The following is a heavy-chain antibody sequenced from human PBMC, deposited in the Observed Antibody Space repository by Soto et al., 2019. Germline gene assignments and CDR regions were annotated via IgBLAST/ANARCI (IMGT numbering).Heavy chain of an antibody. D-gene: IGHD1-26*01. CDR1: GYTFTSYA. CDR2: INAGNGNT. Sequence: QVQLVQSGAEVKKPGASVKVSCKASGYTFTSYAMHWVRQAPGQRLEWMGWINAGNGNTKYSQKFQGRVTITRDTSASTAYMELSSLRSEDTAVYYCARRGVSYEASGSYDYWGQGTLVTVSS. CDR3: ARRGVSYEASGSYDY. J-gene: IGHJ4*02. V-gene: IGHV1-3*01.